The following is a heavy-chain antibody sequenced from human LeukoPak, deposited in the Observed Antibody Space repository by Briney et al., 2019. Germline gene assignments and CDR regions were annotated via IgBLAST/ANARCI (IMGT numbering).Heavy chain of an antibody. CDR2: ISWNSGTV. D-gene: IGHD2-2*01. J-gene: IGHJ2*01. Sequence: GRSLRLSCAASGFNFNDYAMHWVRQAPGKGLEWVSGISWNSGTVAYADSVKGRFTISRDNSKKSLYLQMDSLRAEDMALYYCARASADWYFDLWGRGTLVTVSS. CDR3: ARASADWYFDL. V-gene: IGHV3-9*03. CDR1: GFNFNDYA.